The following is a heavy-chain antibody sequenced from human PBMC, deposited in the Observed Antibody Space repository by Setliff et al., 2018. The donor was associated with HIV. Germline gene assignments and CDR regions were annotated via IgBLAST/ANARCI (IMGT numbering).Heavy chain of an antibody. J-gene: IGHJ6*03. V-gene: IGHV1-46*01. CDR3: ARNPQPTGTPDYYYYYYMDV. Sequence: RPSVKVSCKASGGTFSSYVISWVRQAPGQGLEWMGRINPSGGSTSYAQKFQGRVTMTTDTSTSTAYMELSSLRSEDTAVYYCARNPQPTGTPDYYYYYYMDVWGKGTTVTVSS. D-gene: IGHD1-1*01. CDR2: INPSGGST. CDR1: GGTFSSYV.